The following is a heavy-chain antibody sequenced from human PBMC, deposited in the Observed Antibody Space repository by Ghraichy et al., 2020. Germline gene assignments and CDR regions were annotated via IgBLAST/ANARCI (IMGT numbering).Heavy chain of an antibody. J-gene: IGHJ4*02. CDR2: IYYSGST. Sequence: SETLSLTCTVSGGSISSSSYYWGWIRQPPGKGLEWIGSIYYSGSTYYNPSLKSRVTISVDTSKNQFSLKLSSVTAADTAVYYCASQFTTVTTSFDYWGQGTLVTVSS. D-gene: IGHD4-17*01. V-gene: IGHV4-39*01. CDR1: GGSISSSSYY. CDR3: ASQFTTVTTSFDY.